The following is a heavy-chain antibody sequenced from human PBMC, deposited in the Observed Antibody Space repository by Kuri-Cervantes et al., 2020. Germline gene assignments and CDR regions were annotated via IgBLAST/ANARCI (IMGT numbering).Heavy chain of an antibody. CDR1: GGSFSGYY. CDR2: INHSGST. Sequence: GSLRLSCAVYGGSFSGYYWSWIRQPPGKGLEWIGEINHSGSTNYNPSLKSRVTISVDTSKNQFSLKLSSVTAADTAVYYCARGFHGGAAAATDYFGYWGQGTRGTASS. J-gene: IGHJ4*02. CDR3: ARGFHGGAAAATDYFGY. V-gene: IGHV4-34*01. D-gene: IGHD2-2*01.